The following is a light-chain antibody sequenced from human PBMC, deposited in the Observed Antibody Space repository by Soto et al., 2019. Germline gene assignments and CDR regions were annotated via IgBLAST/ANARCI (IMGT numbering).Light chain of an antibody. J-gene: IGLJ2*01. V-gene: IGLV2-14*01. Sequence: QPVLTQPASVSGSPGQSITISCTGTSSDVGGSDYVSWYQQEPGKAPKLIIFGVTNRPSGVSNRFSGSKSGNTASLTISGLQAEDEADYYCSSSTTSITSHVTFGGGTKLTVL. CDR1: SSDVGGSDY. CDR2: GVT. CDR3: SSSTTSITSHVT.